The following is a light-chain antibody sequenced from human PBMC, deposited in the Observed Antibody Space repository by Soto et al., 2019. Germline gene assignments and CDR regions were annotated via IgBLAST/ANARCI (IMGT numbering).Light chain of an antibody. V-gene: IGKV1-39*01. CDR2: GAT. J-gene: IGKJ4*01. CDR1: QSISAY. Sequence: DIQMTQSPSSLSASVGDRVTITRRASQSISAYLNWFQHKPGRAPKLLIYGATSLQSGVPSRFTVSGSGTDFTLTISSLQPEDFAAYYCQQTFSTPLTFGGGTNLEIK. CDR3: QQTFSTPLT.